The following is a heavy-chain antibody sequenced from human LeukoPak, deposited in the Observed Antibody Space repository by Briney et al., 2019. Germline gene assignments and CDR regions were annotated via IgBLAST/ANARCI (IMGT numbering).Heavy chain of an antibody. CDR1: GFTFGTYA. J-gene: IGHJ6*02. V-gene: IGHV3-23*01. D-gene: IGHD4-11*01. CDR3: ARAPHYSNYGTYYYGMDV. Sequence: GSLRLSCAASGFTFGTYAMSWVRQAPGKGLEWISAISGSGGSTYYADSVKGRFTISRDNAKNSLYLQMNSLRAEDTAVYYCARAPHYSNYGTYYYGMDVWGQGTTVTVSS. CDR2: ISGSGGST.